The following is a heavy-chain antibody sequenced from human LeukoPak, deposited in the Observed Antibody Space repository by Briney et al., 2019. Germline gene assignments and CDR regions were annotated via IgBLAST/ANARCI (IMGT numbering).Heavy chain of an antibody. CDR2: IVVGSGNT. CDR1: GFTFTSSA. D-gene: IGHD2-8*01. V-gene: IGHV1-58*02. J-gene: IGHJ4*02. Sequence: TSVKVSCKASGFTFTSSAMQWVRQARGQRLEWIGWIVVGSGNTNYAQKFQERVTITRDMSTSTAYMELSSLRSEDTAVYYCAANPCTNGVCYGFDYWGQGTLVTVSS. CDR3: AANPCTNGVCYGFDY.